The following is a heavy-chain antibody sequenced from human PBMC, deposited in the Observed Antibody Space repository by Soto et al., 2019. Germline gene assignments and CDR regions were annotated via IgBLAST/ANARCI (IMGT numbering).Heavy chain of an antibody. V-gene: IGHV4-34*01. D-gene: IGHD3-22*01. Sequence: EXLSLTCAVYGGSVCGDYWGGSRQPPGKGLEWIWEINHSGSTNYNPSLKSRVTISVDTSKNQFSLKLSSVTAEDTAVYYCARVKGDDSSGYYYGDAFDIWAQGTMVTVPS. J-gene: IGHJ3*02. CDR1: GGSVCGDY. CDR3: ARVKGDDSSGYYYGDAFDI. CDR2: INHSGST.